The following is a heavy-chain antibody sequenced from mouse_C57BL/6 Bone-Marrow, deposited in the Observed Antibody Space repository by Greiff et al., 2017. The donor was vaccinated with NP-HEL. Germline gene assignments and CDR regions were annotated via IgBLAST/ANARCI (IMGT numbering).Heavy chain of an antibody. J-gene: IGHJ1*03. Sequence: QVHVKQSGAELARPGASVKLSCKASGYTFTSYGISWVKQRTGQGLEWIGEIYPRSGNTYYNEKFKGKATLTADKSSSTAYMELRSLTSEDSAVYFCARTPSYWYFDVWGTGTTVTVSS. CDR2: IYPRSGNT. CDR3: ARTPSYWYFDV. V-gene: IGHV1-81*01. CDR1: GYTFTSYG.